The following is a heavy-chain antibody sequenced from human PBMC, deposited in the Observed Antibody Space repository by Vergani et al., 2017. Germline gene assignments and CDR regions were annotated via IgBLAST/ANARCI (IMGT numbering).Heavy chain of an antibody. J-gene: IGHJ4*02. V-gene: IGHV3-30*18. D-gene: IGHD1-1*01. Sequence: HVQMVESGGGVVPTGRSLRLSCAVSGFRFSDYGMHCVRQGPGRGLEWGALISYDGDTTYYEDSVKGRFTISRDNSKNTLFLQMHSLRVEDTALYYCAKCALNITTPDRVDFWGQGTLVTVSS. CDR3: AKCALNITTPDRVDF. CDR2: ISYDGDTT. CDR1: GFRFSDYG.